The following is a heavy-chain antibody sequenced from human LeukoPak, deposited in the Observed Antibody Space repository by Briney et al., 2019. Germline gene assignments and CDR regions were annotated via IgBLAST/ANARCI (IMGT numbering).Heavy chain of an antibody. CDR2: INPNSGGT. J-gene: IGHJ4*02. D-gene: IGHD6-25*01. CDR1: RHTFTAYY. CDR3: AREAALVDY. Sequence: ASVKVSCKASRHTFTAYYSMCVPQAPGQGLEWMGWINPNSGGTNYAQKFQGRVTMTRDTSISTAYMELSRLRSDDTAVYYCAREAALVDYWGQGTLVTVSS. V-gene: IGHV1-2*02.